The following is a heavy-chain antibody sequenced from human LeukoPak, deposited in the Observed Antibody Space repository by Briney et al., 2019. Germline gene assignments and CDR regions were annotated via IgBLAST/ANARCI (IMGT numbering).Heavy chain of an antibody. Sequence: SETLSLTCTVSGYSISSGYYWGWIRQPPGKGLEWIGSIYHSGSTYYNPSLKSRVTVSVDTSKNQFSLKLSSVTAADTAVYYCARGGIALHFDYWGQGTLVTVSS. CDR3: ARGGIALHFDY. CDR1: GYSISSGYY. V-gene: IGHV4-38-2*02. D-gene: IGHD6-13*01. J-gene: IGHJ4*02. CDR2: IYHSGST.